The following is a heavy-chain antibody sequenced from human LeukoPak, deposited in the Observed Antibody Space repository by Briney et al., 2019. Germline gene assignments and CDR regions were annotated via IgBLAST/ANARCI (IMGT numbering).Heavy chain of an antibody. CDR1: GFTFRNYW. V-gene: IGHV3-7*03. Sequence: PGGSLRLSCAASGFTFRNYWMTWVRQAPGKGLEWVANIKPDESEKYYVGSVKGRFTISRDNAKNSLYLQMNSLRAEDTAVYYCAKWGPYDILTGRINWGQGTLVTVSS. CDR2: IKPDESEK. J-gene: IGHJ4*02. CDR3: AKWGPYDILTGRIN. D-gene: IGHD3-9*01.